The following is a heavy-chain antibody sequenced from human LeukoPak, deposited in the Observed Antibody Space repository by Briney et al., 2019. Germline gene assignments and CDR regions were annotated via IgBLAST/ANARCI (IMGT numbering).Heavy chain of an antibody. CDR2: ISYDGSNK. CDR3: AKASGSYHYYYYYMDV. D-gene: IGHD1-26*01. Sequence: PGRSLRLSCAASGFTFSSYGMHWVRQAPSKGLEWVAVISYDGSNKYYADSVKGRFTISRDNSKNTLYLQMNSLRAEDTAVYYCAKASGSYHYYYYYMDVWGKGTTVTVSS. J-gene: IGHJ6*03. V-gene: IGHV3-30*18. CDR1: GFTFSSYG.